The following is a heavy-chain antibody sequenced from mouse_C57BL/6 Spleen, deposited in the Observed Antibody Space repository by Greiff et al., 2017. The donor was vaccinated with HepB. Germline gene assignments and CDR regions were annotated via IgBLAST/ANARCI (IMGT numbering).Heavy chain of an antibody. CDR3: ARALLPGAWFAY. CDR1: GFTFSDYG. J-gene: IGHJ3*01. D-gene: IGHD1-1*01. CDR2: ISSGSSTI. Sequence: EVQLVESGGGLVKPGGSLKLSCAASGFTFSDYGMHWVRQAPEKGLEWVAYISSGSSTIYYADTVKGRFTISRDNAKNTLFLQMTSLRSEDTAMYYCARALLPGAWFAYWGQGTLVTVSA. V-gene: IGHV5-17*01.